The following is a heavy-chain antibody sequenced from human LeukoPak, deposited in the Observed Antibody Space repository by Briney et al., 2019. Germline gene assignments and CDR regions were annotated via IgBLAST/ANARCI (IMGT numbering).Heavy chain of an antibody. CDR2: ISGSGGST. D-gene: IGHD5-24*01. V-gene: IGHV3-23*01. CDR1: GFSVSTNY. J-gene: IGHJ5*02. Sequence: PGGSLRLSCAASGFSVSTNYMTWVRQAPGKGLEWVSGISGSGGSTYYADSVKGRFTISRDNSKNTLYLQMNSLRAEDTAVYYCAKDLSGVPRWPLSWGQGTLVTVSS. CDR3: AKDLSGVPRWPLS.